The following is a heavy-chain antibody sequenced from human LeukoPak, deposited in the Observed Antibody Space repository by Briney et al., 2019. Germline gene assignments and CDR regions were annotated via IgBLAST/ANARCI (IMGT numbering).Heavy chain of an antibody. D-gene: IGHD5-12*01. CDR1: GGTFSTLD. Sequence: ASVKVSCKASGGTFSTLDISWVRQAPGHGLEWMGGIIPLFGPANYAQRFQDRVTIIADESATTAYMELSSLRSEDTAVYYCARLGSGYDPGDFWGQGTLVTVST. CDR2: IIPLFGPA. V-gene: IGHV1-69*13. CDR3: ARLGSGYDPGDF. J-gene: IGHJ4*02.